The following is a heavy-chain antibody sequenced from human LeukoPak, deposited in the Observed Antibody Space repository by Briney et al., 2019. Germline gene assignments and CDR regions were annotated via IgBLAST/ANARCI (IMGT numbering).Heavy chain of an antibody. Sequence: PGGSLRLSCAASGFTFSSYAMSWVRQAPGKGLEWVSAISGSGGSTYYADSVKGRFTISRDNSKNTLYLQMNSLRAEDTAVYYCAKAADPYDILTGYYWGPFDHWGQGTLVTVSS. CDR3: AKAADPYDILTGYYWGPFDH. V-gene: IGHV3-23*01. CDR1: GFTFSSYA. CDR2: ISGSGGST. J-gene: IGHJ4*02. D-gene: IGHD3-9*01.